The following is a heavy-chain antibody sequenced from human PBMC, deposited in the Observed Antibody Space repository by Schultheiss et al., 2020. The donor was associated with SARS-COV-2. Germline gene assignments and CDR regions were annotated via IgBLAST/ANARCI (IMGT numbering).Heavy chain of an antibody. CDR1: GFTVSSNY. V-gene: IGHV3-23*01. Sequence: GGSLRLSCAASGFTVSSNYMSWVRQAPGKGLEWVSVISGSGDSTYYADSVKGRFTISRDNSKNTLYLQMNSLRAEDTAVYYCARGPLTYYYDSSGYIFDYWGQGTLVTVSS. CDR2: ISGSGDST. J-gene: IGHJ4*02. CDR3: ARGPLTYYYDSSGYIFDY. D-gene: IGHD3-22*01.